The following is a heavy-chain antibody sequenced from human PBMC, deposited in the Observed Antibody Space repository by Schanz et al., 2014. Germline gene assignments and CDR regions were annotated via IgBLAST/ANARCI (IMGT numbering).Heavy chain of an antibody. J-gene: IGHJ4*02. CDR1: GFIFSNSW. D-gene: IGHD3-3*01. CDR3: ARGVRIDY. Sequence: EVQLVESGGGLIKPGGSLRLSCAASGFIFSNSWMSWVRQAPGKGLEWVANIKQDGSEKYYVDSVKGRFTISRDNAKNSLYLQVNSLTAEDTAVYYCARGVRIDYWGQGTLVTVSS. CDR2: IKQDGSEK. V-gene: IGHV3-7*01.